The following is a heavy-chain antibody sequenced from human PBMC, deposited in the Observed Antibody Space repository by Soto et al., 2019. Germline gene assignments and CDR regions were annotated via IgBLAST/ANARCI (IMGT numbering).Heavy chain of an antibody. CDR1: GGTFSSYA. CDR2: IIPIFGTA. V-gene: IGHV1-69*13. CDR3: ASGKPQSAYYGMDV. D-gene: IGHD3-3*01. J-gene: IGHJ6*02. Sequence: SVKVSCKASGGTFSSYAISWVRQSPGQGLEWMGGIIPIFGTANYAQKFQGRVTITADESTSTAYMELSSLRSEDTAVYYCASGKPQSAYYGMDVWGQGTTVTVSS.